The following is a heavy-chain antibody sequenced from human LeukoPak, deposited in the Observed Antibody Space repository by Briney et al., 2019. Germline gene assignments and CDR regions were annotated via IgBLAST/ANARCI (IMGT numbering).Heavy chain of an antibody. CDR3: ARDGDYGWFDP. CDR2: IHSGGST. V-gene: IGHV3-66*01. Sequence: GGSLGLSCAASGFTVRSNQMNWVRQAPGKGLEWVSVIHSGGSTFYADSVKGRFIISRDNSKNTLYLQMKSLRAEDTAVYHCARDGDYGWFDPWGQGTLVTVSS. D-gene: IGHD4-17*01. CDR1: GFTVRSNQ. J-gene: IGHJ5*02.